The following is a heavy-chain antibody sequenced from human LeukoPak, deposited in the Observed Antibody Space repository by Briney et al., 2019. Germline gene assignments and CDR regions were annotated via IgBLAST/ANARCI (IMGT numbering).Heavy chain of an antibody. J-gene: IGHJ4*02. CDR1: GFMFRNYA. CDR2: VSIEGNKQ. D-gene: IGHD6-13*01. CDR3: AKSLAATGIAY. V-gene: IGHV3-30*18. Sequence: GGSLRLSCAASGFMFRNYAIHWVRQAPDKGLQWLAVVSIEGNKQYYRDSVRDRFAISRDNSKNTLYLQMSSLRADDTAVYYCAKSLAATGIAYWGQGTLVTVSS.